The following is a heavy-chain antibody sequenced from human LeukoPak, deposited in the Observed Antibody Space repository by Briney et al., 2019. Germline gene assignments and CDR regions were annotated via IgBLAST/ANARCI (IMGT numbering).Heavy chain of an antibody. CDR3: ARNPQYYHDSSGYDWYFDL. J-gene: IGHJ2*01. V-gene: IGHV4-59*08. Sequence: SETLSLTCTVSGGSISTYYWSCIRQPPGKGLEWIGNIYYSRSTNYNPSLKSRATISVDTSKNQFSLKLRSVTAADTAVYYCARNPQYYHDSSGYDWYFDLWGRGTLVTVSS. CDR1: GGSISTYY. D-gene: IGHD3-22*01. CDR2: IYYSRST.